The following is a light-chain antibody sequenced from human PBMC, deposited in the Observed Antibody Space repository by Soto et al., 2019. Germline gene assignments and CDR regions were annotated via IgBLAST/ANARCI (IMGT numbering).Light chain of an antibody. CDR3: AAWDDSLNGLI. J-gene: IGLJ2*01. CDR2: TND. Sequence: QSVMTQPPSASGTPGQRVTISCSGSSSNIGSNTVNWYQQFPGTAPKFLICTNDQRPSGVPDRFSASKSGTSASLAISGLQSEDEADYYCAAWDDSLNGLIFGGGTKVTVL. V-gene: IGLV1-44*01. CDR1: SSNIGSNT.